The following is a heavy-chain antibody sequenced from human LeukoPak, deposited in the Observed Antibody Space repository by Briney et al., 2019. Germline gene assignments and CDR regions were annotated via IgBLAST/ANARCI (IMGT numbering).Heavy chain of an antibody. CDR2: IRSKANNYAT. CDR3: ARPSSRDGYNLFLDY. J-gene: IGHJ4*02. V-gene: IGHV3-73*01. CDR1: GFTFSGSA. Sequence: PGGSLRLSCAASGFTFSGSAMHWVRQASGKGLEWVGRIRSKANNYATAYAASVKGRFTISRDDSKNTAYLQMNSLKTEDTAVYYCARPSSRDGYNLFLDYWGQGTLVTVSS. D-gene: IGHD5-24*01.